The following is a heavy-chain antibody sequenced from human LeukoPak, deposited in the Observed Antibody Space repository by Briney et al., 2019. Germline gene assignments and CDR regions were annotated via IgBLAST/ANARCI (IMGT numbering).Heavy chain of an antibody. CDR3: ARELVYYDRSGYHLSDAFDI. D-gene: IGHD3-22*01. J-gene: IGHJ3*02. V-gene: IGHV3-7*01. CDR2: IKQDGNEK. Sequence: GGPLRLSCAASGFTFSSYWMNWVRQAPGKGLEWVANIKQDGNEKYYVDSVKGRFTISRDNAKNSVYLQMNSLRAEDTAVYYCARELVYYDRSGYHLSDAFDIWGQGTLVTVSS. CDR1: GFTFSSYW.